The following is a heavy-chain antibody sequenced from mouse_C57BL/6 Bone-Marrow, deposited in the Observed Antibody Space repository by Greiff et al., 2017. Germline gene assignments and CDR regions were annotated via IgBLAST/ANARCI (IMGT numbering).Heavy chain of an antibody. CDR1: GYTFTSYD. CDR3: ARDYGSSYWYFDV. CDR2: IYPGDGST. Sequence: QVQLQQSGPELVKPGASVKLSCKASGYTFTSYDINWVKQRPGQGLEWIGWIYPGDGSTKYNEKFKGKATLTVDTSSSTAYMELHSLTSEDSAVFFCARDYGSSYWYFDVGGTGTTVTVSS. J-gene: IGHJ1*03. D-gene: IGHD1-1*01. V-gene: IGHV1-85*01.